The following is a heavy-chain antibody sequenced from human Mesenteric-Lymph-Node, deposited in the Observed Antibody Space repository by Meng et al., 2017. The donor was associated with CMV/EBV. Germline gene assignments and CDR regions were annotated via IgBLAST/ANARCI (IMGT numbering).Heavy chain of an antibody. J-gene: IGHJ4*01. D-gene: IGHD2-2*01. CDR1: GYTFIDYY. Sequence: CKASGYTFIDYYMHWVRQAPGRGLEWMGRINPNNGDTIYSQSFQGRVTMSRVTSVSTVYMQVSRLTSDDTAVYYCARDCPSTSCYDYWGQGTLVTVSS. CDR3: ARDCPSTSCYDY. CDR2: INPNNGDT. V-gene: IGHV1-2*06.